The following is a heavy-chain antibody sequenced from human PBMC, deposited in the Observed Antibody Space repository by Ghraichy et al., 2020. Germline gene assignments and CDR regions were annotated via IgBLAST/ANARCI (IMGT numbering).Heavy chain of an antibody. J-gene: IGHJ6*02. CDR1: GFTFSDHY. V-gene: IGHV3-72*01. CDR3: ASHRDSTFLEWLSSSYYYYGMDV. Sequence: GGSLRLSCAASGFTFSDHYMDWVRQAPGKGLEWVGRTRNKANSYTTEYAASVKGRFTISRDDSENSLYLQMNSLKTEDTAVYYCASHRDSTFLEWLSSSYYYYGMDVWCQGTTVTVSS. D-gene: IGHD3-3*02. CDR2: TRNKANSYTT.